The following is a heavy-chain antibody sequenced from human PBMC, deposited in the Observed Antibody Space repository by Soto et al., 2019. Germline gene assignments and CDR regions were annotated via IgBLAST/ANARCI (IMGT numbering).Heavy chain of an antibody. Sequence: QVQLVQSGAEEKKPGASVKVSCKASGYTFTSYAMHWVRQAPGQSLEWMGWINAGNGNTKYSQKFQGRVTITRDTSASTAYMELSSLRSEDTAVYYCARDFGATYASPVLDYWGQRTLVTVSS. D-gene: IGHD3-16*01. CDR1: GYTFTSYA. CDR3: ARDFGATYASPVLDY. CDR2: INAGNGNT. V-gene: IGHV1-3*05. J-gene: IGHJ4*02.